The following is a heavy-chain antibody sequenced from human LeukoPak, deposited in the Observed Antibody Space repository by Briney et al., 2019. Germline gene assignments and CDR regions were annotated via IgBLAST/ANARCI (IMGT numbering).Heavy chain of an antibody. CDR2: ISGSGGST. J-gene: IGHJ4*02. Sequence: PGGSLRLSCAASGFTFSSYAMSWVRQAPGKGLEWVSAISGSGGSTYYADSVKGRFTISRDNAKNSLYLQMNSLRAEDTAVYYCARVVGATDFDYWGQGTLVTVSS. CDR1: GFTFSSYA. D-gene: IGHD1-26*01. CDR3: ARVVGATDFDY. V-gene: IGHV3-23*01.